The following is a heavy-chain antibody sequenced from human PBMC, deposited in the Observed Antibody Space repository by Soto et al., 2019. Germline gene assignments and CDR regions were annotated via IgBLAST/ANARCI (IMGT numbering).Heavy chain of an antibody. D-gene: IGHD3-22*01. Sequence: EVQLVESGGGLVQPGRSLRLSCAASGFTFDDYAMHWVRQAPGKGLEWVSGISWNSGSLGYADSVKGRFTISRDNAKNSLYLQMNSLRAEDTALYYCAKGTYYYDSSGYRHFDYWGQGTLVTVSS. CDR2: ISWNSGSL. J-gene: IGHJ4*02. CDR1: GFTFDDYA. CDR3: AKGTYYYDSSGYRHFDY. V-gene: IGHV3-9*01.